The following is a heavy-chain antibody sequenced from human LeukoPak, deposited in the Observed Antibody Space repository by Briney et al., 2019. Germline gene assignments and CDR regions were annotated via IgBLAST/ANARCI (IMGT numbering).Heavy chain of an antibody. CDR1: GFTSSNYW. V-gene: IGHV3-74*03. CDR2: INSDGSRA. D-gene: IGHD3-10*01. CDR3: ARDSFGSGTYYNFDY. Sequence: GGSLRLSCATSGFTSSNYWMDWVRQAPGKGLVWVSRINSDGSRATYADSVKGRFTSSRDNAKNTLYLQMNSLRAEDTAVYYCARDSFGSGTYYNFDYWGQGTLVTVSS. J-gene: IGHJ4*02.